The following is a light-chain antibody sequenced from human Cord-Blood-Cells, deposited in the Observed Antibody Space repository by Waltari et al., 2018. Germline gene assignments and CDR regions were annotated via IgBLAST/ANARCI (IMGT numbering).Light chain of an antibody. CDR1: SSDVGGYNY. Sequence: QSALTQPASVSGSPGQSITLPCTGTSSDVGGYNYVSWYQQHPGKAPKLMIYDGSNRHSGVSNRFSGSKSGNTASLTISGLQAEDEADYYCSSYTSSSTLVFGGGTKLTVL. CDR2: DGS. CDR3: SSYTSSSTLV. V-gene: IGLV2-14*01. J-gene: IGLJ2*01.